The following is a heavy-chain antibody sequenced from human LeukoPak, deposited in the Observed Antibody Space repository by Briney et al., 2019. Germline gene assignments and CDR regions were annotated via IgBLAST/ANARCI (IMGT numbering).Heavy chain of an antibody. V-gene: IGHV1-18*04. CDR3: ARDTPYSSGYYFSDY. D-gene: IGHD3-22*01. Sequence: GASVKVSCKASGYTFSSYGINWVRQAPGQGLEWLGWISSYNGNTNYAQKLQGRVTMTTDTSTNTAYMEMRSLRSDDTAVYYCARDTPYSSGYYFSDYWGQGTLVTVSS. J-gene: IGHJ4*02. CDR1: GYTFSSYG. CDR2: ISSYNGNT.